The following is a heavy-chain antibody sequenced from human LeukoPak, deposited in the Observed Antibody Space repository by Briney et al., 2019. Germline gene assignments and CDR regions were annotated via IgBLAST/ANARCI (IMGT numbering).Heavy chain of an antibody. CDR3: ARSDYHNSGSHTVFDAFDI. D-gene: IGHD3-10*01. Sequence: GSLRLSCAASGFTFSNYAMSWIRRPPGKGLEWIGYIDDSGNTNYNPSLKSQVTISVDKSKNQFSLKLSFVTAADTAMYYCARSDYHNSGSHTVFDAFDIWGQGTRVTVSS. CDR2: IDDSGNT. CDR1: GFTFSNYA. V-gene: IGHV4-59*01. J-gene: IGHJ3*02.